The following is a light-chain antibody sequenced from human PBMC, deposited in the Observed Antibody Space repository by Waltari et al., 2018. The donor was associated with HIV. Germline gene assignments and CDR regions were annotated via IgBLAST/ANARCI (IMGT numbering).Light chain of an antibody. V-gene: IGKV3-15*01. CDR2: GAS. J-gene: IGKJ2*02. Sequence: IVMLQLQATLAVSPGEGESLSCRASQNVNSNLAWYQQKPGQAPRLLISGASTRATGIPARFTGSGSGTEFTLIISSLQSEDFAVYYCQQYDDWRGTFGQGTTLEIK. CDR3: QQYDDWRGT. CDR1: QNVNSN.